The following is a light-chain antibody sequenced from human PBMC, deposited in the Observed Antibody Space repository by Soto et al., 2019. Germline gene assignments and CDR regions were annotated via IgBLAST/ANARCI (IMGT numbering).Light chain of an antibody. J-gene: IGKJ1*01. Sequence: DIQMTQSPSTLSASVVDRVTINFRASQSISGLLAWYQQKPGKAPKLLIYKASGLESGVPSRFSGSGSGTEFTLTINGLQPDDFATYYCQQYNTFWTFGQGTKVDIK. CDR3: QQYNTFWT. CDR2: KAS. CDR1: QSISGL. V-gene: IGKV1-5*03.